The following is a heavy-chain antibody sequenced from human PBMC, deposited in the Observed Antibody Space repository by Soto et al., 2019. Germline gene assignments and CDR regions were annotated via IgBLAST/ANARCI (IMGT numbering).Heavy chain of an antibody. CDR1: GGSFSGYY. CDR2: INHSGST. Sequence: SSETLSLTCAVYGGSFSGYYCSCIRHPPCKGLEWIGEINHSGSTNYNPSLKSRVTISVDTSKNQFSLKLSSVTAADTAVYYCARAPRTHFDYWGQGTLVTVSS. J-gene: IGHJ4*02. CDR3: ARAPRTHFDY. V-gene: IGHV4-34*01.